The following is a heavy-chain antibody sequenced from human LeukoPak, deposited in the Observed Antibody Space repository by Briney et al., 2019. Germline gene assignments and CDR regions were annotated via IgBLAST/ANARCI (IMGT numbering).Heavy chain of an antibody. J-gene: IGHJ3*02. Sequence: PSQTLSLTCTVSGGSISSGSYYWSWIRQPAGKGLEWIGRIYTSGSTNYNPSLKSRVTISVDTSKNQFSLKLSSVTAADTAVYYCARVRSGHAFDIWGQGTMVTVSS. D-gene: IGHD3-10*01. V-gene: IGHV4-61*02. CDR1: GGSISSGSYY. CDR2: IYTSGST. CDR3: ARVRSGHAFDI.